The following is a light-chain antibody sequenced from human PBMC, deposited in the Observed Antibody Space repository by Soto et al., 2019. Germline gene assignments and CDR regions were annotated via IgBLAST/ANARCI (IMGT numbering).Light chain of an antibody. CDR1: QTISSY. J-gene: IGKJ1*01. CDR2: DAS. Sequence: DLQMPQSPSSLSASVGDIVTITCRASQTISSYLNWYQQKPGKAPKLLIYDASSLESGVPSRFSGSGSGTEFTLTISSLQPDDFATYYCQQYNSYSGTFGQGTKVDIK. V-gene: IGKV1-5*01. CDR3: QQYNSYSGT.